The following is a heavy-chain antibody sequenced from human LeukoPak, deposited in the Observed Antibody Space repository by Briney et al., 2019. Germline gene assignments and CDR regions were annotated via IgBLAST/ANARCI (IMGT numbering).Heavy chain of an antibody. CDR1: GYTFTSYY. CDR2: INPSGGST. V-gene: IGHV1-46*01. D-gene: IGHD3-22*01. CDR3: ARDYYDDAFDI. J-gene: IGHJ3*02. Sequence: ASVKVSCKASGYTFTSYYMHWVRQAPGQGLEWMGIINPSGGSTSYAQKFQGRVTITRNTSISTAYMELSSLRSEDTAVYYCARDYYDDAFDIWGQGTMVTVSS.